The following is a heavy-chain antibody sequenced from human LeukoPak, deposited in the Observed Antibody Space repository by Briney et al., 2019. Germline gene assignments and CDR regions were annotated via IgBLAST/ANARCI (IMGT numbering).Heavy chain of an antibody. CDR3: ARDQQTWRTVTHFDY. D-gene: IGHD4-17*01. V-gene: IGHV7-4-1*02. CDR2: INTNTGNP. Sequence: ASVKVSCTASGYTFTSYAMNWVRQAPGQGLEWMGWINTNTGNPTYAQGFTGRFVFSLDTSVSTAYLQISSLKAEDTAVYYCARDQQTWRTVTHFDYWGQGTLVTVSS. J-gene: IGHJ4*02. CDR1: GYTFTSYA.